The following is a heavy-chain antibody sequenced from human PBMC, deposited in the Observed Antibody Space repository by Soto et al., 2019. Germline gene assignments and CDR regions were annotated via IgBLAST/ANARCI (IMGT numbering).Heavy chain of an antibody. Sequence: GGSLRLSCAASGFTFSSYAMSWVRQAPGKGLEWVSAISGSGGSTYYADSVKGRFTISRDNSKNTLYLQMNSLRAEDTAVYYCAKTPISYCSSTSCYSDYWGQGTLVTVSS. CDR2: ISGSGGST. CDR3: AKTPISYCSSTSCYSDY. D-gene: IGHD2-2*01. CDR1: GFTFSSYA. J-gene: IGHJ4*02. V-gene: IGHV3-23*01.